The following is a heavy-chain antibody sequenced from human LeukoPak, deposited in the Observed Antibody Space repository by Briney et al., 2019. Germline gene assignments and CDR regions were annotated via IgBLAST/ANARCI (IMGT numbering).Heavy chain of an antibody. CDR2: ISGSDGST. J-gene: IGHJ4*02. CDR1: GFTFSSYA. V-gene: IGHV3-23*01. D-gene: IGHD1-26*01. CDR3: ARAGSIRFDY. Sequence: PGGSQRLSCAASGFTFSSYAMSWVRQAPGKGLEWVSGISGSDGSTYYADSVKGRFTISRDNSKNTLYLQMNSLRAEDTAVYYCARAGSIRFDYWGQGTLVTVSS.